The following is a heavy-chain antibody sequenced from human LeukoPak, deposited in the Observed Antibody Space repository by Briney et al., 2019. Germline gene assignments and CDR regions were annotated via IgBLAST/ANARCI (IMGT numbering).Heavy chain of an antibody. CDR3: AKDLGFLDSQFDY. CDR2: ISGTGGST. V-gene: IGHV3-23*01. CDR1: GFTFSSYA. J-gene: IGHJ4*02. D-gene: IGHD3/OR15-3a*01. Sequence: GGSLRLSCAASGFTFSSYAMSWVRQAPGKGLEWVSAISGTGGSTYYADSVKGRLTISRDNSKNTLYLQMNSLRAEDTAVYYCAKDLGFLDSQFDYWGQGTLVTVSS.